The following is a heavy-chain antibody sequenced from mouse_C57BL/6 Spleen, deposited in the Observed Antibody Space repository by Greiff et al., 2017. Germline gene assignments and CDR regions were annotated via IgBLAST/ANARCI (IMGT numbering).Heavy chain of an antibody. CDR2: IDPEDGDT. D-gene: IGHD1-1*01. J-gene: IGHJ3*01. CDR1: GFNIKDYY. CDR3: TTFTTVVASPFAY. Sequence: VQLQQSGAELVRPGASVKLSCTASGFNIKDYYMHWVKQRPEQGLEWIGRIDPEDGDTEYAPKFQGKATMTADTSSNTAYLQLSSLTSEDTAVYYCTTFTTVVASPFAYWGQGTLVTVSA. V-gene: IGHV14-1*01.